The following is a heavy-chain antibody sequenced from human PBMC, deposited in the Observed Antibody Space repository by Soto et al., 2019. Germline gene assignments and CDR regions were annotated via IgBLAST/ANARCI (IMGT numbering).Heavy chain of an antibody. CDR2: IYYSGST. V-gene: IGHV4-31*03. D-gene: IGHD5-12*01. CDR1: GVSISSGGYY. CDR3: ARNSRVATTPVDY. J-gene: IGHJ4*02. Sequence: TQSLTCPVSGVSISSGGYYWSWIRQHPGKGLEWIGYIYYSGSTYYNPSLKSRVTISVDTSKNQFSLKLSSVTAADTAVYYCARNSRVATTPVDYWGQGTLVTVSS.